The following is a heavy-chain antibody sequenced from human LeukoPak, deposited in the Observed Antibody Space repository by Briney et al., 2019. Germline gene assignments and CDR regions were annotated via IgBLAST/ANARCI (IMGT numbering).Heavy chain of an antibody. Sequence: GASVKVSCKASGYTFTSYGISWVRQAPGQGLEWMGWISAYNGNTNYAQKLQGRVTMTTDTSTSTAYMELRSLRSDDTAVYYCARVTSLGYCSSTSCICYFDYWGQGTLVTVSS. J-gene: IGHJ4*02. CDR2: ISAYNGNT. D-gene: IGHD2-2*01. CDR3: ARVTSLGYCSSTSCICYFDY. CDR1: GYTFTSYG. V-gene: IGHV1-18*01.